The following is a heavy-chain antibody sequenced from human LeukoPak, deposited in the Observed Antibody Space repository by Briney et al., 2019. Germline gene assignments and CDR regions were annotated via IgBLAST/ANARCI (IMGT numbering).Heavy chain of an antibody. V-gene: IGHV3-23*01. CDR3: AKDGYPNSAGTTYFDY. Sequence: PGGSLRLSCAASGFTFSSYAMSWVRQAPGKGLEWVSGISGSGGSTYYADSVKGRFAISRDNSKNALYLQMNSLRAEDTAVYYCAKDGYPNSAGTTYFDYWGQGTLVTVSS. D-gene: IGHD1-7*01. CDR2: ISGSGGST. CDR1: GFTFSSYA. J-gene: IGHJ4*02.